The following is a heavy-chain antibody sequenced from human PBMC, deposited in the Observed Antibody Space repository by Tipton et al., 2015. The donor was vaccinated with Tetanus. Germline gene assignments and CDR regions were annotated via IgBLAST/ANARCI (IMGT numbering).Heavy chain of an antibody. V-gene: IGHV4-30-2*01. CDR2: IYQTGST. J-gene: IGHJ6*02. CDR1: GGSVRSGDYS. CDR3: GRHPQHPGMDV. Sequence: TLSLTCTVSGGSVRSGDYSWGWIRQPPGQGLEWIGYIYQTGSTYFNPSLRSRLTMSFKMSKNQFSLKLTSVTAADTAVYYCGRHPQHPGMDVWGQGTTVTVSS.